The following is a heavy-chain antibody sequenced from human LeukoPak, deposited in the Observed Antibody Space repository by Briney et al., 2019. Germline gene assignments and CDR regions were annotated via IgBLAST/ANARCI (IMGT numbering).Heavy chain of an antibody. CDR3: VRYYYDSSGYYAGYYDYYMDV. V-gene: IGHV1-8*01. J-gene: IGHJ6*03. CDR1: GYTFTSYD. Sequence: ASVKVSCKASGYTFTSYDINWVRQATGQGLEWMGWMNPNSGNTGYAQKFQGRVTMTRNTSISTAYMELSSLRSEDTAVYYCVRYYYDSSGYYAGYYDYYMDVWGKGTTVTVSS. CDR2: MNPNSGNT. D-gene: IGHD3-22*01.